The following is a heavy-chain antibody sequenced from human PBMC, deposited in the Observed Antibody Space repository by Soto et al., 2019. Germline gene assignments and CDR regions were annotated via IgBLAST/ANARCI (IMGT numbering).Heavy chain of an antibody. V-gene: IGHV4-59*08. CDR2: IHYSGST. J-gene: IGHJ4*02. CDR3: ARQVSDGYNLFDY. CDR1: GGSISSYY. Sequence: SETLSLTCTVSGGSISSYYWSWIRQPPGKGLEWIGCIHYSGSTNYNPSLKSRVTISVDTSKNQFSLKLSSVTAADTAVYYCARQVSDGYNLFDYWGQGTLVTVSS. D-gene: IGHD5-12*01.